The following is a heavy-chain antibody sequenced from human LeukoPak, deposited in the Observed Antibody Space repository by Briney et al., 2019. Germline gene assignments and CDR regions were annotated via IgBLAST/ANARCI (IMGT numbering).Heavy chain of an antibody. D-gene: IGHD2-2*01. J-gene: IGHJ6*03. CDR2: IIPIFGTA. Sequence: SVKVSCKASGGTFSSYAISWVRQAPGQGLEGMGGIIPIFGTANYAQKVQGRVTISADESTSTAYMELSSLRSEDKDMYYCAIPWDQLLSPPYYYYMDVWGKGTTVTVSS. V-gene: IGHV1-69*13. CDR1: GGTFSSYA. CDR3: AIPWDQLLSPPYYYYMDV.